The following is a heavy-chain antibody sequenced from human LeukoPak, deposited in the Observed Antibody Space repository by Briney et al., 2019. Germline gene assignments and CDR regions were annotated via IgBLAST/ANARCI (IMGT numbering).Heavy chain of an antibody. CDR1: GGSISSGSYY. V-gene: IGHV4-39*01. CDR3: ARARGGGTTGYYYYMDV. CDR2: IYYSGTT. D-gene: IGHD1-14*01. Sequence: SETLSLTCTVSGGSISSGSYYWGWIRQPPGKGLEWIGSIYYSGTTYYDPSLKSRVTISVDTSKNQFSLKLSSVTAADTAVYYCARARGGGTTGYYYYMDVWGKGTTVTISS. J-gene: IGHJ6*03.